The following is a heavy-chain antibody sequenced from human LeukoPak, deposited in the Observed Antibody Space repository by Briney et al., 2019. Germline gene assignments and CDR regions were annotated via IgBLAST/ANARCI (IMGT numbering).Heavy chain of an antibody. V-gene: IGHV4-59*01. CDR1: GGSISSYY. CDR2: IYYSGST. J-gene: IGHJ4*02. CDR3: ARGPYLVYYYGSGRTGYFDY. D-gene: IGHD3-10*01. Sequence: PSETLSLTCTVSGGSISSYYWSWIRQPPGKGLEWIGYIYYSGSTNYNPSLKSRVTISVDTSKNQFSLKLSSVTAADTAVYYCARGPYLVYYYGSGRTGYFDYWGQGTPVTVSS.